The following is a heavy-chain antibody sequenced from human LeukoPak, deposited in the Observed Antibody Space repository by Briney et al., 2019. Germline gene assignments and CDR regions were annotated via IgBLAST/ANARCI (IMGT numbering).Heavy chain of an antibody. Sequence: GESLKISCKVSGYSFPSYWITWVRQVPGKGLEWMGRIAPSDSYTNYNPSFEGHVTISVEKSITTDYLQWSSLKASDTAMYYCVRQPPGVYDTTQNWFDPWGQGTLVTVSS. CDR2: IAPSDSYT. J-gene: IGHJ5*02. CDR3: VRQPPGVYDTTQNWFDP. V-gene: IGHV5-10-1*01. CDR1: GYSFPSYW. D-gene: IGHD3-22*01.